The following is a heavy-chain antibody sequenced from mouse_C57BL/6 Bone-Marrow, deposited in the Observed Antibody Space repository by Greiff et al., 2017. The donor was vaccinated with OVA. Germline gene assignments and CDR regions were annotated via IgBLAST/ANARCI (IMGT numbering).Heavy chain of an antibody. CDR3: ARSPSYYGTFYCYFDV. V-gene: IGHV1-4*01. D-gene: IGHD1-1*01. CDR2: INPSSGYT. Sequence: QVQLKESGAELARPGASVKMSCKASGYTFTSYTMHWVKQRPGQGLEWIGYINPSSGYTKYNQKFKDKATLTADKSSSTAYMQLSSLTSEDSAVYYCARSPSYYGTFYCYFDVWGTGTTVTVSS. J-gene: IGHJ1*03. CDR1: GYTFTSYT.